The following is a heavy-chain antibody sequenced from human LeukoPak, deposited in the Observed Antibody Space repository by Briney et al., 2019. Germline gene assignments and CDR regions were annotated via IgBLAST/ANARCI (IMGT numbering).Heavy chain of an antibody. D-gene: IGHD3/OR15-3a*01. Sequence: ASVKVSCKASGYTFTGYYMHWVRQAPGQGLEWMGWINPNSGGTNYAQKFQGRVTMTRDTSISTAYMELSRLRSDDTAVYYCARDYGTGPDAFDIWGQGTMVTVSS. V-gene: IGHV1-2*02. J-gene: IGHJ3*02. CDR1: GYTFTGYY. CDR2: INPNSGGT. CDR3: ARDYGTGPDAFDI.